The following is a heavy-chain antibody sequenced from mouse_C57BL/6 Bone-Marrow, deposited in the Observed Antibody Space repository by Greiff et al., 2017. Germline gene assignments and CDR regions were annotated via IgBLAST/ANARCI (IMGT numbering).Heavy chain of an antibody. Sequence: VKLVESGPGLVAPSQSLSITCTVSGFSLTSYGVHWVRQPPGKGLEWLVVIWSDGSTTYNSALKSRLSISKDNSKSQVFLKMNSLQTDDTAMYYCARRMVTTGGYYYAMDYWGQGTSVTVSS. D-gene: IGHD2-2*01. CDR3: ARRMVTTGGYYYAMDY. CDR1: GFSLTSYG. J-gene: IGHJ4*01. CDR2: IWSDGST. V-gene: IGHV2-6*03.